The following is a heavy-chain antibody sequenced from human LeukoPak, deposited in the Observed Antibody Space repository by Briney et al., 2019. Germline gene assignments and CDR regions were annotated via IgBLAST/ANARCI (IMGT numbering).Heavy chain of an antibody. V-gene: IGHV3-7*01. J-gene: IGHJ4*02. CDR3: TRMYLYESSGYRPSDY. D-gene: IGHD3-22*01. CDR2: IKEDGSEK. Sequence: GSLRLSCATSGFTFSNYWMSWVRQAPGKGLEWVAKIKEDGSEKKYVDSVKGRFTISRDNAENAVHLEMNSLRAEDTAVYYCTRMYLYESSGYRPSDYWGQGTLVTVSS. CDR1: GFTFSNYW.